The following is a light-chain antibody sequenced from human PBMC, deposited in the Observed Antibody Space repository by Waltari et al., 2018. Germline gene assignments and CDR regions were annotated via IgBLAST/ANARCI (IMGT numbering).Light chain of an antibody. CDR1: QSVSSN. Sequence: EIVMTQSPATLSVSPGERATLSCRASQSVSSNLAWYQQKPGPAPRLLIYGVSTRATGIPARFSGSGSGTEFTLTISSLQSEDFAVYYCQQYNNWPLTFGQGTRLEIK. CDR2: GVS. J-gene: IGKJ5*01. CDR3: QQYNNWPLT. V-gene: IGKV3-15*01.